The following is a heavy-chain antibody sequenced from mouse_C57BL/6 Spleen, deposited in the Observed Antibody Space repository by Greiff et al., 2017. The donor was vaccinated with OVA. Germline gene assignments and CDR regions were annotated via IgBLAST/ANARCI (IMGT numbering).Heavy chain of an antibody. J-gene: IGHJ4*01. CDR3: GRGTGGDYYAMDY. Sequence: QVQLKESGAELASPGASVTLSCKASGYTFTDHIMNWVKKRPGQGLEWIGRIYPVSGETNYNQKFMGKATFSVDRSSSTVYMVLNSLTSEDPAVYDCGRGTGGDYYAMDYWGQGTSVTVAS. D-gene: IGHD4-1*01. V-gene: IGHV1-11*01. CDR1: GYTFTDHI. CDR2: IYPVSGET.